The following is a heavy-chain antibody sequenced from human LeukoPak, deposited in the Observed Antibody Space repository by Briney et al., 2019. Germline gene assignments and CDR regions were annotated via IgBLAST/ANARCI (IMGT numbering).Heavy chain of an antibody. J-gene: IGHJ4*02. D-gene: IGHD2-8*01. CDR2: IKEDGSEK. Sequence: GGSLRLSCAASGFTFSSYWMSWVRQAPGKGLEWVANIKEDGSEKYYVDSVKGRFTISRDNAKNSLYLQMNSLRAEDTAVYHCARSLFVLMVYAIGYWGQGTLVTLSS. CDR3: ARSLFVLMVYAIGY. CDR1: GFTFSSYW. V-gene: IGHV3-7*01.